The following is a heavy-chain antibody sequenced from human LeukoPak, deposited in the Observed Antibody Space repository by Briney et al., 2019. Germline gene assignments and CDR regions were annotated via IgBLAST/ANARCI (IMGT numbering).Heavy chain of an antibody. CDR1: GYSITELS. Sequence: GASGRVSCKVSGYSITELSTHWVRQAPGNGLEWMGGFDPGSGEIIYEQKFQDRVTMTEDTSTDTAYMELSSLRSEDTALYYCATGTHYDLLPFWGQGTLVTVSS. J-gene: IGHJ4*02. CDR2: FDPGSGEI. D-gene: IGHD3-9*01. V-gene: IGHV1-24*01. CDR3: ATGTHYDLLPF.